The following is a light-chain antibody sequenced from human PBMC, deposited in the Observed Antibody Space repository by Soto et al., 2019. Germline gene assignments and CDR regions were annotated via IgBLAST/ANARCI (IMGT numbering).Light chain of an antibody. CDR1: QSISNW. CDR3: QQYNSWP. J-gene: IGKJ1*01. CDR2: DAS. Sequence: NQMTQSPSTLSASEGDRVTIICRASQSISNWLAWYQQRPGKAPKLLIYDASSLETGVPSRFSGSGSGTEFTLTISSLQPDDFATYYCQQYNSWPFGQVTKVDI. V-gene: IGKV1-5*02.